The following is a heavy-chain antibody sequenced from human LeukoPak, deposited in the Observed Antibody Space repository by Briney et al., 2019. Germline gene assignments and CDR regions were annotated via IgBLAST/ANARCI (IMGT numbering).Heavy chain of an antibody. J-gene: IGHJ4*02. CDR3: AATYYYDSSGYYDHEY. CDR1: GFTFSSYA. CDR2: ISVSDDTS. D-gene: IGHD3-22*01. V-gene: IGHV3-23*01. Sequence: GGSLRLSCAASGFTFSSYAMSWVRQAPGKGLEWVSSISVSDDTSYYADSVKGRFTISRDNSKNTLYLQMNSLRAEDTAVYYCAATYYYDSSGYYDHEYWGQGTLVTDSS.